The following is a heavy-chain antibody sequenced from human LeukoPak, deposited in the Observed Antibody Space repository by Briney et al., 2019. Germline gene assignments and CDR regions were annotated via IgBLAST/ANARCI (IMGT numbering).Heavy chain of an antibody. CDR1: GYTFSNYY. CDR2: INPSGGST. Sequence: ASVKVSFKASGYTFSNYYMHWVRQAPGQGLEWMGIINPSGGSTGYAQKFQGRVTMTRDTSTSTVYMELSSLRSEDTAVYYCARGNSDYYLDYWGQGILVTVSS. V-gene: IGHV1-46*01. D-gene: IGHD3-22*01. CDR3: ARGNSDYYLDY. J-gene: IGHJ4*02.